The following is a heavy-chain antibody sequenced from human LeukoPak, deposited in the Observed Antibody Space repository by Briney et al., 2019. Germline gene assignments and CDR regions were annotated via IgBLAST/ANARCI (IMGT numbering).Heavy chain of an antibody. Sequence: GGSLRLSCAASGFTFDDYAMHWVRQAPGKGLEWVSLISGDGGSTYYADSVKGRFTTSRDNSKNSLYLQMNSLRTEDTALYYCAKDYCSGGSCYPACDYWGQGTLVTVSS. CDR2: ISGDGGST. CDR1: GFTFDDYA. D-gene: IGHD2-15*01. V-gene: IGHV3-43*02. CDR3: AKDYCSGGSCYPACDY. J-gene: IGHJ4*02.